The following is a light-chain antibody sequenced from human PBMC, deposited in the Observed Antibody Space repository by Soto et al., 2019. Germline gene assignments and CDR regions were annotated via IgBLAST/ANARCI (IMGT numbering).Light chain of an antibody. V-gene: IGLV2-14*01. Sequence: QSALTQAASVSGSLGQSITISCSGTSSDVGAYNYVSWYQQYPGKAPKLMIYHVTDRPSGVSNRFSGSKSGNTASLTISGLQAEDEADYYCCSYTTRNTFVFGTGTKLTVL. CDR3: CSYTTRNTFV. CDR1: SSDVGAYNY. J-gene: IGLJ1*01. CDR2: HVT.